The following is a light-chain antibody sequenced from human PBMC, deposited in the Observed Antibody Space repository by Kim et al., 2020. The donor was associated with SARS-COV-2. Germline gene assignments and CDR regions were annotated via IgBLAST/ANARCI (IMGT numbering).Light chain of an antibody. V-gene: IGKV3-15*01. CDR2: GAS. J-gene: IGKJ1*01. CDR3: QQYDNLPPWT. CDR1: QSVSNK. Sequence: QGERANLACGASQSVSNKLDWYLHKPGQAPRLLIYGASTRATGIPARFSGSGSGTDFTLTISSLQSEDSAVYYCQQYDNLPPWTFGQGTKVDIK.